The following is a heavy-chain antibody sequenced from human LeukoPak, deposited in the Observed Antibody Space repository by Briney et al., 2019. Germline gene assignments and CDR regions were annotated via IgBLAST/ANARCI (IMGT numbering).Heavy chain of an antibody. D-gene: IGHD3-16*02. CDR1: GGSFSGYF. Sequence: TASETLSLTCAVYGGSFSGYFWSWIRQPPGKGLEWIGEINHSGSTNYNPSLKSRVTISVDTSKNQFSLKLSSVTAADTAVYYCARGRNMITFGGVIAPFDYWGQGTLVTVSS. J-gene: IGHJ4*02. CDR3: ARGRNMITFGGVIAPFDY. V-gene: IGHV4-34*01. CDR2: INHSGST.